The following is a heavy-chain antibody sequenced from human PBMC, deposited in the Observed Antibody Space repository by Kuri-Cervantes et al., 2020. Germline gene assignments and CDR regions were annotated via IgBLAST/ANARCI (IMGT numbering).Heavy chain of an antibody. CDR3: GKGVTTVTSVAFDI. CDR2: ISWDGGST. V-gene: IGHV3-43D*03. D-gene: IGHD4-17*01. Sequence: GESLKISCAASGFTFDDYAMHWVRQAPGKGLEWVSLISWDGGSTYYADSVKGRFTISRDNSKNTLYLQMNSLRAEDMAVYYCGKGVTTVTSVAFDIWGQGTMVTVSS. CDR1: GFTFDDYA. J-gene: IGHJ3*02.